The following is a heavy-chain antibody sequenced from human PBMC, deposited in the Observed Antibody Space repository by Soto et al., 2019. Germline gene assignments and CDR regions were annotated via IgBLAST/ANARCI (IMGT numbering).Heavy chain of an antibody. D-gene: IGHD3-22*01. Sequence: ASVKVSCKASGYTFTSYYMHWVRQAPGQGLEWMGIINPSGGSTSYAQKFQGSVTMTRDTSTSTAYMELSSLRSEDTAVYYCARGSRFGYYDSPEFDIWGQGTMVTVSS. CDR3: ARGSRFGYYDSPEFDI. CDR2: INPSGGST. J-gene: IGHJ3*02. V-gene: IGHV1-46*01. CDR1: GYTFTSYY.